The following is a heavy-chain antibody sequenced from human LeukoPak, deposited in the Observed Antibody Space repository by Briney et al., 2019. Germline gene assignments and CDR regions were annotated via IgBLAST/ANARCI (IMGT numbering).Heavy chain of an antibody. J-gene: IGHJ4*02. D-gene: IGHD3-9*01. CDR3: ARPVNYDILTGYHDAGYYFDY. CDR2: IYPGDSDT. CDR1: GYSFTSYW. V-gene: IGHV5-51*01. Sequence: GESLKISCKGSGYSFTSYWIGWVRQMPGKGLEWMGIIYPGDSDTRYSPSFQGQVTISADKSISTAYLQWSSLKASDTAMYYCARPVNYDILTGYHDAGYYFDYWGQGTLVTVSS.